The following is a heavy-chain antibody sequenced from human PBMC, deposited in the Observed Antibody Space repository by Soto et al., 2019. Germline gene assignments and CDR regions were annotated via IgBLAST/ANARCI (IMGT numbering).Heavy chain of an antibody. J-gene: IGHJ6*03. V-gene: IGHV3-21*01. CDR1: GFTFSSYS. Sequence: GGSLRLSCAASGFTFSSYSMNWVRQAPGKGLEWVSSISSSSSYIYYADSVKGRFTISRDNAKNSLYLQMNSLRAEDTAVYYCARDSFTGLGDFWSGHPKASMDVWGKGTTVTVSS. D-gene: IGHD3-3*01. CDR2: ISSSSSYI. CDR3: ARDSFTGLGDFWSGHPKASMDV.